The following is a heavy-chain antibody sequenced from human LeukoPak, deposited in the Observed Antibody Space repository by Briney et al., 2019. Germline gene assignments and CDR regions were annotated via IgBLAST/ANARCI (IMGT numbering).Heavy chain of an antibody. CDR1: GGSFSGYY. D-gene: IGHD2-2*01. CDR2: INHRGST. CDR3: ARIQDIVVVPAAVNWFDP. J-gene: IGHJ5*02. Sequence: SETLSLTCAVYGGSFSGYYWSWIRQPPGKGLEWIGEINHRGSTNYNPSLKSRVTISVDTSKNQFSLKLSSVTAAGTAVYYCARIQDIVVVPAAVNWFDPWGQGTLVTVSS. V-gene: IGHV4-34*01.